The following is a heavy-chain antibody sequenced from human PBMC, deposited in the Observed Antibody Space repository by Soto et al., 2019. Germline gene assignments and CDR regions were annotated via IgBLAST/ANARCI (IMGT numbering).Heavy chain of an antibody. Sequence: ASVKVSCKASGYTFTSYDINWVRQATGQGLEWMGWMNPNSGNTGYAQKFQGRVTMTRNTSISTAYMELSSLRSEDTAVYYCARGDWDRDAFDIWGQGTMVTVSS. CDR3: ARGDWDRDAFDI. V-gene: IGHV1-8*01. CDR2: MNPNSGNT. J-gene: IGHJ3*02. CDR1: GYTFTSYD. D-gene: IGHD3-9*01.